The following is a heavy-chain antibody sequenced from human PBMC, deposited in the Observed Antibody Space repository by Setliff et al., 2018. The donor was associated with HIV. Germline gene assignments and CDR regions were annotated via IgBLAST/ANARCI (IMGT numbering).Heavy chain of an antibody. Sequence: GGSLRLSCAASGFTFSDAWMSWVRLAPGKGLEWVARVKSKRDGGTMEYAAPVKGRFTISRDDSKDISVLQMNSLKTEDTAMYYCTRLRGYSYGLASYYYYYMDVWGKGTTVTVSS. CDR3: TRLRGYSYGLASYYYYYMDV. CDR1: GFTFSDAW. V-gene: IGHV3-15*01. J-gene: IGHJ6*03. D-gene: IGHD5-18*01. CDR2: VKSKRDGGTM.